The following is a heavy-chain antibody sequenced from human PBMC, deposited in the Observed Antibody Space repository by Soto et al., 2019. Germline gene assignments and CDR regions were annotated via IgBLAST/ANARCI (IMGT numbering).Heavy chain of an antibody. D-gene: IGHD2-2*01. CDR2: ISSSSSYI. Sequence: GGSLRLSCAASGFTFSSYSMNWVRQAPGKGLEWVSSISSSSSYIYYADSEKGQFTIYRDNAKNSLYLQINSLRAEETAVYYCAREIKSRYCSSTSCYFDYWGQGALVTVS. CDR3: AREIKSRYCSSTSCYFDY. CDR1: GFTFSSYS. J-gene: IGHJ4*02. V-gene: IGHV3-21*01.